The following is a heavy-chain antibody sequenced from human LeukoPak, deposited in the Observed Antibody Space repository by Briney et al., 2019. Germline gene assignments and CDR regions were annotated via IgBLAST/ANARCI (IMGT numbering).Heavy chain of an antibody. D-gene: IGHD1-26*01. CDR2: IIPIFGTA. CDR1: GGTFSSYA. CDR3: ARGSPFREPIDY. J-gene: IGHJ4*02. Sequence: SVKVSCKASGGTFSSYAISWVRQAPGQGLEWMGRIIPIFGTANYAQKFQGRVTMTRDTSISTAYMELSRLRSDDTAVYYCARGSPFREPIDYWGQGTLVTVSS. V-gene: IGHV1-69*05.